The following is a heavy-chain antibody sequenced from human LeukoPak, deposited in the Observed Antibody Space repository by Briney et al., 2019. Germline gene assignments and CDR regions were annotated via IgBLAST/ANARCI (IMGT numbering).Heavy chain of an antibody. Sequence: GGSLRLSCAASGFTFSDYSMHWVRQAPGKGLEWVAVISYDGKKIFYADSVKGRFTISRDNSKNTVDLQMNSLRAEDTAVYYCARSRGAGPGAYFDYWGQGTLITVSS. CDR1: GFTFSDYS. J-gene: IGHJ4*02. V-gene: IGHV3-30*04. D-gene: IGHD6-19*01. CDR2: ISYDGKKI. CDR3: ARSRGAGPGAYFDY.